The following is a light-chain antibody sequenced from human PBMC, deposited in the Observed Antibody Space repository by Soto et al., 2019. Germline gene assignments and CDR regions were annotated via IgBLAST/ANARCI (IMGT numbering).Light chain of an antibody. CDR3: SSYTSTTSSTV. Sequence: QSALTQPASVSGSPGQSITISCTGTSSDVGGYNYVSWYQQHPGKAPKLMIFDVSDRPSGVSNRFSGSKSGNTASLTISGLRAEDEADYYCSSYTSTTSSTVFGPGTKLTVL. CDR2: DVS. V-gene: IGLV2-14*03. J-gene: IGLJ1*01. CDR1: SSDVGGYNY.